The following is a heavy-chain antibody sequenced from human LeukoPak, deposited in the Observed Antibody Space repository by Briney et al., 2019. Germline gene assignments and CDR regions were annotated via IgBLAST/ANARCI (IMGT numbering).Heavy chain of an antibody. Sequence: GGSLRLSCAASGFTFSSYAMSWVRQAPGKGLEWVSTIGGSGGSTYYADSVKGRFTISRDNSKNTLYLQMSSLRAEDTAVYYCACRHPSGWSVLVYWGQGTLVTVSS. J-gene: IGHJ4*02. CDR2: IGGSGGST. CDR1: GFTFSSYA. D-gene: IGHD6-19*01. CDR3: ACRHPSGWSVLVY. V-gene: IGHV3-23*01.